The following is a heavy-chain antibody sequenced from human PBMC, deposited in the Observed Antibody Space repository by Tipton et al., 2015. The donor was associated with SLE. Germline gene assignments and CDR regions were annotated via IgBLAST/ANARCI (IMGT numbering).Heavy chain of an antibody. CDR2: IYHSGYTDYT. Sequence: TLSLTCTVSGGSITSGGYYWTWIRQHPGKGLEWIGYIYHSGYTDYTDYNPSLKSRVTISVDTSKNQFSLQLSSVTAADTAVYYCARDSGSYFDYWGQGTLVTVSS. CDR1: GGSITSGGYY. J-gene: IGHJ4*02. V-gene: IGHV4-31*03. CDR3: ARDSGSYFDY. D-gene: IGHD1-26*01.